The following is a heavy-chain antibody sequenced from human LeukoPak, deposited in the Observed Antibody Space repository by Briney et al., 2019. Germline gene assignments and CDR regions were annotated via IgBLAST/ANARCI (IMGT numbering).Heavy chain of an antibody. V-gene: IGHV4-59*08. Sequence: PSETLSLTCTVSGGSISSYYWSWIRQPPGKGLEWIGYIYYSGTTNYNPSLRSRVTISVDTSKNQSSLKLTSVTAADAAVYYCARHSRLSLGLFGSGSYLYWYFDLWGRGTLVTVSS. CDR2: IYYSGTT. CDR3: ARHSRLSLGLFGSGSYLYWYFDL. CDR1: GGSISSYY. D-gene: IGHD3-10*01. J-gene: IGHJ2*01.